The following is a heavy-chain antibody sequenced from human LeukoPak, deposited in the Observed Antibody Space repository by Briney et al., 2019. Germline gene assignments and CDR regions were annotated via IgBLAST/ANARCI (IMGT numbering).Heavy chain of an antibody. V-gene: IGHV3-53*01. CDR1: GFSVNSHY. Sequence: PGGSLRLSCAASGFSVNSHYMSWVRQAPGKGLEWVSFIDTAGKTEWADSVKGRFTVTRDTSRNTLFPHMSSLRVDDTAIYYCAAYIYGVPHWGQGTLVTVSS. CDR2: IDTAGKT. D-gene: IGHD2-21*01. J-gene: IGHJ1*01. CDR3: AAYIYGVPH.